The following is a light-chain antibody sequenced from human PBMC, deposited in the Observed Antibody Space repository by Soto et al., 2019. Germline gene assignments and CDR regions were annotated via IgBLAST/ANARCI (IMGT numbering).Light chain of an antibody. CDR1: SSDVGGYNY. V-gene: IGLV2-8*01. CDR2: EVT. J-gene: IGLJ1*01. CDR3: SSYAGSNRV. Sequence: QSALTQPPSASGSPGQSVTISCTGTSSDVGGYNYVSWYQQHPGKAPKLMIFEVTTRPSGVPDRFSGSKSGNTASLTVSGLQAEDEADYYCSSYAGSNRVFGTGTKLTVL.